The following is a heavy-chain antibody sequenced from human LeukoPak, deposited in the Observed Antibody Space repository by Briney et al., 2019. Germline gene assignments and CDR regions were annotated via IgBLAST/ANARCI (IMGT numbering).Heavy chain of an antibody. CDR1: GGSISSYY. D-gene: IGHD4-17*01. CDR2: IYTSGGT. J-gene: IGHJ6*03. CDR3: ARDGDYENYYYMDV. V-gene: IGHV4-4*07. Sequence: SETLPLTCTVSGGSISSYYWSWIRQPAGKGLEWIGRIYTSGGTNYNPSLKSRVTMSVDTSKNQFSLKLSSVTAADTAVYYCARDGDYENYYYMDVWGKGTTVTISS.